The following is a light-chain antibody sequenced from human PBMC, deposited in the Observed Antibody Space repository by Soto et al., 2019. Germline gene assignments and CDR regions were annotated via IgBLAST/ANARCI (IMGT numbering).Light chain of an antibody. V-gene: IGKV3-15*01. CDR1: QSVGSK. CDR3: QQYNNWPPLT. CDR2: DAF. Sequence: EVVMTQSPATLSVSPGERATLSCRASQSVGSKLAWYQQKPGQAPRLLIFDAFTRATGIPARFSGSGSGTEFTLFISSLQCEDFAVYYCQQYNNWPPLTFGGGTKVEI. J-gene: IGKJ4*01.